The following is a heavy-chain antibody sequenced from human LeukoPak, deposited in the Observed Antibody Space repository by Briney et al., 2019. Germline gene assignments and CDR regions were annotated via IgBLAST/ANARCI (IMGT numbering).Heavy chain of an antibody. CDR3: AKDTTLAYFDY. CDR2: TSNSGENT. V-gene: IGHV3-30*18. CDR1: GFTFCSYS. Sequence: GGSLRLSCAASGFTFCSYSMQWVRQTAGKGLEWVGITSNSGENTFYGEAVKGRFTISRDNSKNTLYLQMNSLRAEDTAVYYCAKDTTLAYFDYWGQGTLVTVSS. J-gene: IGHJ4*02. D-gene: IGHD1-1*01.